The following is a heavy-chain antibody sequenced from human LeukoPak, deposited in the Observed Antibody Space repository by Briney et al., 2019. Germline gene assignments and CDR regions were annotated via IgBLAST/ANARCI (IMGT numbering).Heavy chain of an antibody. J-gene: IGHJ4*02. CDR1: GGSFSGYY. Sequence: SETLSLTCAVYGGSFSGYYWSWIRQPPGKGLEWIGEINHSGSTNYNPSLKSRVTISVDTSKNQFSLKLSSMTAADTAVYYCAGGRDYWGQGTLVTVSS. V-gene: IGHV4-34*01. CDR3: AGGRDY. CDR2: INHSGST.